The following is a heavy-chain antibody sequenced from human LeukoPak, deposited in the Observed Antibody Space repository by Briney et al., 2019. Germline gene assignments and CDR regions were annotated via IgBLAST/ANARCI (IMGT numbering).Heavy chain of an antibody. V-gene: IGHV4-4*07. J-gene: IGHJ4*02. Sequence: SETLSLTCTVFGASISSYYWSWIRQPAGKGLEWIGRIHTTGSTNYNPSLKSRVTMSVDMSKNQFSLKLSSVTAADTAVYYCARDAYYYGSESYFFDFWGQGTLVTVSS. CDR1: GASISSYY. D-gene: IGHD3-10*01. CDR2: IHTTGST. CDR3: ARDAYYYGSESYFFDF.